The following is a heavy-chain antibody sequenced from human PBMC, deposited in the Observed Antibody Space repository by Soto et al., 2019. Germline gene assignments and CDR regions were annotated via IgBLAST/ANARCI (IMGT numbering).Heavy chain of an antibody. J-gene: IGHJ4*02. CDR1: GFTFSSYG. V-gene: IGHV3-30*18. D-gene: IGHD3-22*01. CDR2: ISYDGSNK. CDR3: AKTYYYDSSGSLNDY. Sequence: GESLKISCAASGFTFSSYGMHWVRQAPGKGLEWVAVISYDGSNKYYADSVKGRFTISRDNSKNTLYLQMNSLRAEDTAVYYCAKTYYYDSSGSLNDYWGQGTLVTVSS.